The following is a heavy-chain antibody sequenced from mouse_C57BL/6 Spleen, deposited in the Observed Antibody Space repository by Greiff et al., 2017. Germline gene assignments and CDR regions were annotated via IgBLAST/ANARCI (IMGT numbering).Heavy chain of an antibody. CDR3: ARDLTGMNVDY. J-gene: IGHJ2*01. CDR2: IHPNSGST. D-gene: IGHD4-1*01. CDR1: GYTFTSYW. V-gene: IGHV1-64*01. Sequence: QVQLQQSGAELVKPGASVKLSCKASGYTFTSYWMHWVKQRPGQGLEWIGMIHPNSGSTNYNEKFKSKATLTVDKSSSTAYMQLSSLTSEDSAVYYCARDLTGMNVDYWGQGTTLTVSS.